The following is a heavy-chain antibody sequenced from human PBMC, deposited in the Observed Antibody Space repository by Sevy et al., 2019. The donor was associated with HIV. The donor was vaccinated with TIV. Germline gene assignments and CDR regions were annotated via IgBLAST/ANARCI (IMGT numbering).Heavy chain of an antibody. J-gene: IGHJ4*02. Sequence: ETLSLTCAVYGGSFSGYYWSWIRQPPGKGLEWIGEINHSGSTNYNPSLKSRVTISVDTSKNQFSLKLSSVTAADTAVYYCARGSIAVAGTAYYFDYWGQGTLVTVSS. D-gene: IGHD6-19*01. CDR2: INHSGST. CDR1: GGSFSGYY. V-gene: IGHV4-34*01. CDR3: ARGSIAVAGTAYYFDY.